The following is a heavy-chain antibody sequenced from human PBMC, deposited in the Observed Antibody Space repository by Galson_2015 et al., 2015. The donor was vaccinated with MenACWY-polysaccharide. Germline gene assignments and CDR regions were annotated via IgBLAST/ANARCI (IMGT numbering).Heavy chain of an antibody. CDR3: ARGQSGGSENLDY. V-gene: IGHV4-34*01. Sequence: SETLSLTCAVYGGSFSASHWSWIRQPPGKGLEWIGKINHSGSTNYNPSLMSRVTMSVDTSRNQFSLKLSSVTAADTAVYYCARGQSGGSENLDYWGQGTLVTVSS. D-gene: IGHD3-10*01. CDR1: GGSFSASH. CDR2: INHSGST. J-gene: IGHJ4*02.